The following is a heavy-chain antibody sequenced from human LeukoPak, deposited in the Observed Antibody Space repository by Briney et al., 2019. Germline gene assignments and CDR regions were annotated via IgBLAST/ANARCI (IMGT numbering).Heavy chain of an antibody. CDR1: GEPIVSYY. CDR3: ARSGGRSGGDY. D-gene: IGHD2-15*01. V-gene: IGHV4-59*01. J-gene: IGHJ4*02. Sequence: SETLPVTCTASGEPIVSYYWSWIRQPPGKGLECIGYISNTGHTNYIPSLKSRVTISVDTSKNQLSLKLSSVTAADTAVYYCARSGGRSGGDYWGQGTLVTVSS. CDR2: ISNTGHT.